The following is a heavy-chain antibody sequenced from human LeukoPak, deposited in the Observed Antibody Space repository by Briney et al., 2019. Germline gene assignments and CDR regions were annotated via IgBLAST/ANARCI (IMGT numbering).Heavy chain of an antibody. J-gene: IGHJ4*02. V-gene: IGHV3-7*01. CDR2: IKQDGSEK. CDR3: ARQISYYGSDQYFDY. CDR1: GFTFSSYW. Sequence: TGGSLRLSCAASGFTFSSYWMTWVRQAPGKGLEWVANIKQDGSEKYYVDSVKGRFTISRDSAKNSVYLQMNSLRAEDTAVYYCARQISYYGSDQYFDYWGQGTLVTVSS. D-gene: IGHD3-10*01.